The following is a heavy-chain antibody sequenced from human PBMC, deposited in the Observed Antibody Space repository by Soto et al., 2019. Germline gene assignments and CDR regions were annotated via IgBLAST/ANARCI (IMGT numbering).Heavy chain of an antibody. V-gene: IGHV1-18*01. CDR3: ARDLGGSYYAPVDY. D-gene: IGHD1-26*01. CDR1: GYTFTSYG. CDR2: ISAYNGNT. J-gene: IGHJ4*02. Sequence: QVQLVQSGAEVKKPGASVKVSCKASGYTFTSYGISWVRQAPGQGLEWMGWISAYNGNTKYAQKFQGRVTMITDTYTSTAYMELRSLRSDDTAVYYCARDLGGSYYAPVDYWGQGTLVTVSS.